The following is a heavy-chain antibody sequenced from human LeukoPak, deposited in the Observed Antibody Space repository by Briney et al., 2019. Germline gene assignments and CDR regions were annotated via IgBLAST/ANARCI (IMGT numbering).Heavy chain of an antibody. CDR3: AKGITIFGVAADAFDI. Sequence: SETLSLTCTVSGGSISSYYWSWIRQPPGKGLEWIGYIYYSGSTNYNPSLKSRVTISVDTSKNQFSLKLSSVTAADTAVYYCAKGITIFGVAADAFDIWGQGTMVTVSS. J-gene: IGHJ3*02. CDR1: GGSISSYY. V-gene: IGHV4-59*08. D-gene: IGHD3-3*01. CDR2: IYYSGST.